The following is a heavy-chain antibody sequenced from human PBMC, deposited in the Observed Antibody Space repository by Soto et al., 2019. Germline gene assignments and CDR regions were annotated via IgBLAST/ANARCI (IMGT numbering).Heavy chain of an antibody. V-gene: IGHV4-59*12. CDR1: GGSISNYC. D-gene: IGHD6-19*01. Sequence: PSETLSLTCTVSGGSISNYCWSWIRQPPGKGLEWIGYICYSGNTNYNSSLKSRVTISIDTTKNQFSLKLSSVTAADTAVYYCARGSIAVAGTDNWFDPWGQGTLVTVSS. CDR3: ARGSIAVAGTDNWFDP. CDR2: ICYSGNT. J-gene: IGHJ5*02.